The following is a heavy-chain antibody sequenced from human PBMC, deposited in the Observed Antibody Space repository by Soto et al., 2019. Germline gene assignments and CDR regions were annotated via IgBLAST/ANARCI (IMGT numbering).Heavy chain of an antibody. CDR3: ARHLFYHYFDY. CDR2: IYYSGST. Sequence: PSETLSLTCTVSGGSISSSSYYWGWIRQPPGKGLEWIGSIYYSGSTYYNPSLKSRVTISVDTSKNQFSLKLSSVTAADTAVYYCARHLFYHYFDYWGQGALVTVSS. V-gene: IGHV4-39*01. CDR1: GGSISSSSYY. J-gene: IGHJ4*02.